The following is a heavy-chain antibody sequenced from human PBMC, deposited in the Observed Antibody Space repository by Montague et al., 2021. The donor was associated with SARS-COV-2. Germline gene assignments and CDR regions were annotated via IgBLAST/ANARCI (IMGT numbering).Heavy chain of an antibody. CDR1: GVTFSTYS. J-gene: IGHJ4*02. Sequence: SLRLSCAASGVTFSTYSMNWVRQAPGKGLEWVSYISGSSHTIYYANSVKGRFTISRDNAKNSLYLQMSSLRDEDTAVYYCARVRSRGSYRWGYYVDYWGQGTLVTVSP. CDR2: ISGSSHTI. D-gene: IGHD3-16*02. CDR3: ARVRSRGSYRWGYYVDY. V-gene: IGHV3-48*02.